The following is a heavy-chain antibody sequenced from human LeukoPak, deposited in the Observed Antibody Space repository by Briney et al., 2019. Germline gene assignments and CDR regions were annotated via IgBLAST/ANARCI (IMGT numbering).Heavy chain of an antibody. D-gene: IGHD2-15*01. V-gene: IGHV3-48*02. Sequence: PGGSLRLSCAASGFTFTSYSMNWVRQAPGKGLEWVSYISSSSSTIYYADSVKGRFTISRDNAKNSLCLQMNSLRDEDTAVYYCARDGDITPTDVWGQGTTVTVSS. J-gene: IGHJ6*02. CDR2: ISSSSSTI. CDR1: GFTFTSYS. CDR3: ARDGDITPTDV.